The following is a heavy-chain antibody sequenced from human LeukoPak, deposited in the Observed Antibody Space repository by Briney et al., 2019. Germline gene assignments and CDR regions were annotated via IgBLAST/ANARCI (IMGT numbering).Heavy chain of an antibody. J-gene: IGHJ4*02. D-gene: IGHD6-13*01. Sequence: PGGSLRLSCAASGFTFSSYAMHWVRQAPGKGLEWVAVISYDGSSKYYTDSVKGRFTISRDNSKNTLYLQMNSLRAEDTAVYYCARAYSSSWYSGGFDYWGQGTLVTVSS. CDR1: GFTFSSYA. CDR3: ARAYSSSWYSGGFDY. CDR2: ISYDGSSK. V-gene: IGHV3-30-3*01.